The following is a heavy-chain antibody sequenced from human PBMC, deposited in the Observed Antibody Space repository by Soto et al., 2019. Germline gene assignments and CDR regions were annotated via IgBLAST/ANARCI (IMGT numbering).Heavy chain of an antibody. V-gene: IGHV3-74*01. Sequence: PGGSLRLSCAASGFTFSSYWMHWVRQAPGKGLVWVSRINSDGSSTSYADSVKGRFTISRDNAKNTLYLQMNSLRAEDTAVYYCATLYGDYDRGNYYYYGMDVWGQGTTVTVSS. J-gene: IGHJ6*01. D-gene: IGHD4-17*01. CDR1: GFTFSSYW. CDR3: ATLYGDYDRGNYYYYGMDV. CDR2: INSDGSST.